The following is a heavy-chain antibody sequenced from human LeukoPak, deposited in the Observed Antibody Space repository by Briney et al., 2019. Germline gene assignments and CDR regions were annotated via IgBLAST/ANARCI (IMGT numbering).Heavy chain of an antibody. CDR3: ARGRIAKIVVVHSFSYGMDV. V-gene: IGHV4-34*01. D-gene: IGHD3-22*01. CDR2: INDYTGDT. J-gene: IGHJ6*02. CDR1: GGSFSDCF. Sequence: SETLSLTCTVFGGSFSDCFWTWIRHSPGKGLEWIGEINDYTGDTYYNPSLNSRVSISLEKSKSQLSLELRSVTAADTAVYYCARGRIAKIVVVHSFSYGMDVWGQGTTVTVSS.